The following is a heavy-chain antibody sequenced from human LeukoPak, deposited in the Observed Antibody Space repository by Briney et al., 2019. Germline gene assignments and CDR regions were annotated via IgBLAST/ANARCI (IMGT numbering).Heavy chain of an antibody. J-gene: IGHJ5*02. V-gene: IGHV4-34*01. CDR3: ARSTASSWFHGWFDP. CDR1: GGSFSGYY. D-gene: IGHD6-13*01. CDR2: INHSGST. Sequence: SETLSLTCAVYGGSFSGYYWSWIRQPPGKGLEWIGEINHSGSTNYNPSLKSRVTISVDTSKNQFSLKLSSVTAADTAVYYCARSTASSWFHGWFDPWGQGTLVTVSS.